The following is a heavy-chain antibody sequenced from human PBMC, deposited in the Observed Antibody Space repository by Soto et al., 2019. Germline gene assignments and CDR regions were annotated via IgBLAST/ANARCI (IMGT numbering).Heavy chain of an antibody. D-gene: IGHD2-2*02. J-gene: IGHJ6*02. CDR1: GGTFSSYA. Sequence: QVQLVQSGAEVKKPGSSVKVSCKASGGTFSSYAISWVRQAPGQGLEWMGGIIPIFGTATYAQKFQGRVTITADKSTSTAYMELSSLRSEDTAVYYCAREPGGYCSSTSCYIYYYGMDVWGQGTTVTVSS. CDR2: IIPIFGTA. V-gene: IGHV1-69*06. CDR3: AREPGGYCSSTSCYIYYYGMDV.